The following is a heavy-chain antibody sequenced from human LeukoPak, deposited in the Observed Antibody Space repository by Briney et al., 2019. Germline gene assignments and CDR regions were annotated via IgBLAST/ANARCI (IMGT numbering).Heavy chain of an antibody. CDR2: IYYSGST. CDR3: ARELSTSCYDI. V-gene: IGHV4-30-4*08. J-gene: IGHJ3*02. Sequence: SETLSLTCTVSGGSTTSYYWSWIRQPPGKGLDWIGYIYYSGSTYYNPSLKSRVTISVDTSKNQFSLKLSSVTAADTAVYYCARELSTSCYDIWGQGTMVTVSS. CDR1: GGSTTSYY. D-gene: IGHD2-2*01.